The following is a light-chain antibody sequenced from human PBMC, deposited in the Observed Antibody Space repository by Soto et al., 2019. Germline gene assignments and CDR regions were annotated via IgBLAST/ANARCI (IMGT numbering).Light chain of an antibody. J-gene: IGKJ2*02. CDR3: QQYNNWPRGT. CDR1: QSVSSN. V-gene: IGKV3-15*01. Sequence: EIVMTQSPATLSVSPGERATLSCRASQSVSSNLAWYQQKPGQAPRLLIYGASTSATGIPARFSGSGSGTEFTLTISSLQSEDFAVYYCQQYNNWPRGTFGQGTKREIK. CDR2: GAS.